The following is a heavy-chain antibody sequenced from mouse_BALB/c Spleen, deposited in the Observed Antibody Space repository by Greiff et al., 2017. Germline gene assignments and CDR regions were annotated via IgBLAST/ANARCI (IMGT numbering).Heavy chain of an antibody. Sequence: EVKLMESGPGLVKPSQSLSLTCSVTGYSITSGYFWYWIRQFPGNQLEWIGYISYDGSNNYNPSLKNRISITRDTSKNQFFLQLNSVTTEDTATYYCARERDDYAMDYWGQGTSVTVSS. CDR1: GYSITSGYF. CDR2: ISYDGSN. J-gene: IGHJ4*01. CDR3: ARERDDYAMDY. V-gene: IGHV3-6*02. D-gene: IGHD3-3*01.